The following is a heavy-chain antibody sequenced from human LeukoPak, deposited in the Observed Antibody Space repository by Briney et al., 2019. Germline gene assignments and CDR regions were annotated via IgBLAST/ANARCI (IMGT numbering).Heavy chain of an antibody. V-gene: IGHV1-18*01. D-gene: IGHD6-13*01. CDR1: GYTFTSYG. CDR3: ARDPRFSTSYAFDI. J-gene: IGHJ3*02. Sequence: ASVKVSCKASGYTFTSYGISWVRQAPGQGLEWMGWISAYNGNTNYAQKLQGRVTMTTDTSTSTAYMELRSLRSDDTAVYYCARDPRFSTSYAFDIWGQGIMVTVTS. CDR2: ISAYNGNT.